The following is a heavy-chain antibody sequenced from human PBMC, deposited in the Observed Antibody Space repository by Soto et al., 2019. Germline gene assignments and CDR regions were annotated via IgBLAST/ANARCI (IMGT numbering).Heavy chain of an antibody. CDR1: AGTFTSYY. Sequence: ASVKVSCKAPAGTFTSYYIHWVRQAPGHGLEWMGIINPNGGSTRFAQTFQGRITMTTDTSTSTVYMELRSLRSDDTAVYYCASMSIAARDDFDYWGQGTLVTVSS. CDR2: INPNGGST. J-gene: IGHJ4*02. D-gene: IGHD6-6*01. CDR3: ASMSIAARDDFDY. V-gene: IGHV1-46*01.